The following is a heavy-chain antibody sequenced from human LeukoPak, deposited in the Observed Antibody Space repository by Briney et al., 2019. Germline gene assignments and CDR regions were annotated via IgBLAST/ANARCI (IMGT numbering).Heavy chain of an antibody. CDR1: GFTFSSYA. Sequence: GGSLRLSCAASGFTFSSYAMSWVRQAPGKGLEWVSAISGSGGSTYYADSVKGRFTISRDNSKNTLYLQMNSLRAEDTAVYYCAKLDRRPRYYYDSSGYYLMGAFDIWGQGTMVTVPS. CDR3: AKLDRRPRYYYDSSGYYLMGAFDI. CDR2: ISGSGGST. J-gene: IGHJ3*02. D-gene: IGHD3-22*01. V-gene: IGHV3-23*01.